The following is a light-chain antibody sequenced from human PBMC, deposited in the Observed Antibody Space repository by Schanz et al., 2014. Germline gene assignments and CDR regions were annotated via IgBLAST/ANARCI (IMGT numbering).Light chain of an antibody. CDR2: AAS. J-gene: IGKJ3*01. CDR3: QHYNTYVFT. Sequence: AIQMTQSPSSLSASVGDRVTITCRASQDIRNDLGWYQQKPGKAPKLLIHAASSLQSGVPSRFSGGGSGTEFSLTISSLQPDDFATYYCQHYNTYVFTFGPGTKVDV. CDR1: QDIRND. V-gene: IGKV1-6*01.